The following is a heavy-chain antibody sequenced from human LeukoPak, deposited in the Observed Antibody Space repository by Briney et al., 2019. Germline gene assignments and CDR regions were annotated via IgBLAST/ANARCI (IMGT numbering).Heavy chain of an antibody. V-gene: IGHV3-64D*06. J-gene: IGHJ3*02. D-gene: IGHD3-16*01. Sequence: GGSLRLSCSASGFTFSTFAMHWVRQAPGRRLEYVSGINNNGDSTYYSDSVKARLTISRDNSKNTLFLQMASLRAEDTAVYYCVKTMMTFGGVIRTDAFDIWGQGTMVIVSS. CDR1: GFTFSTFA. CDR3: VKTMMTFGGVIRTDAFDI. CDR2: INNNGDST.